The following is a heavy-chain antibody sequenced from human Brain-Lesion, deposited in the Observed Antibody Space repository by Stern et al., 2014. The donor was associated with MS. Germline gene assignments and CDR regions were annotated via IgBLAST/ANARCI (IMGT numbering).Heavy chain of an antibody. Sequence: VQLVESGGGVVQPGRSLRLSCAASGFTLRYHAMHWVRQAPGKGLEWVALISYDGSDKNDADSVKGRFTISRDNSRNTLYLQMNSLRVDDTAVYYCARGGAVTTSDYYLDYWGQGILVTVSS. J-gene: IGHJ4*02. CDR3: ARGGAVTTSDYYLDY. CDR2: ISYDGSDK. CDR1: GFTLRYHA. V-gene: IGHV3-30*01. D-gene: IGHD4-17*01.